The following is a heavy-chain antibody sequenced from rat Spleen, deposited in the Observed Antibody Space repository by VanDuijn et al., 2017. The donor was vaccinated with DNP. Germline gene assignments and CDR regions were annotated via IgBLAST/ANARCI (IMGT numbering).Heavy chain of an antibody. CDR2: ISYSGTT. V-gene: IGHV3-1*01. D-gene: IGHD1-4*01. J-gene: IGHJ4*01. Sequence: QLQESGPGLVKPSQSLSLTCSVTGYSITSGYGWNWIRKFPGNKMEWMGYISYSGTTNYDPSLKSRISMTRDTSKNQFFLQLNSVTNEDTATYYCTKYYPGQRVMDAWGQGASVTVSS. CDR1: GYSITSGY. CDR3: TKYYPGQRVMDA.